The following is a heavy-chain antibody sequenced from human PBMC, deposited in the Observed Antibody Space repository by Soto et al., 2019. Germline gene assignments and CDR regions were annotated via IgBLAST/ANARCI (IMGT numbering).Heavy chain of an antibody. CDR2: INHSGST. CDR1: GGSFSGYY. J-gene: IGHJ4*02. V-gene: IGHV4-34*01. CDR3: ARGPGYCSSTSCLSRSSVDY. D-gene: IGHD2-2*01. Sequence: SETLSLTCAVYGGSFSGYYWSWIRQPPGKGLEWIGEINHSGSTNYNPSLKSRVTISVDTSKNQFSLKLSSVTAADTAVHYCARGPGYCSSTSCLSRSSVDYWGQGTLVTVSS.